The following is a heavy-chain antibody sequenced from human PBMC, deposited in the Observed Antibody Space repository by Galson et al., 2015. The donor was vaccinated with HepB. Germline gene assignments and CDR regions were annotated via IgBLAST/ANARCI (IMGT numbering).Heavy chain of an antibody. V-gene: IGHV3-33*01. D-gene: IGHD1-1*01. CDR1: GFTFSSYD. Sequence: SLRLSCAASGFTFSSYDMQWVRQAPGTGLEWVADIRYDGVNKYYADSVRGRFSISRDNSKKTLYLQMDSLRDEDTAVYYCTGDRFETNPMDVVPGTIFKWGQGTLVTVSS. CDR3: TGDRFETNPMDVVPGTIFK. CDR2: IRYDGVNK. J-gene: IGHJ4*02.